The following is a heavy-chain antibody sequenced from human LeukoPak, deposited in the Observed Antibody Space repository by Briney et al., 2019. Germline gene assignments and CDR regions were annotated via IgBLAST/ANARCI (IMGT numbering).Heavy chain of an antibody. D-gene: IGHD3-3*01. Sequence: GASVKDSCKASGYTFTSYGISWVRPAPGQGLEWMGWISAYNGNTNYTQKLQGRVTMTTDTSTSTAYMELRSLRSDDTAVYYCAREGGFLEWLSGYGMDVWGQGTTVTVSS. V-gene: IGHV1-18*01. CDR2: ISAYNGNT. J-gene: IGHJ6*02. CDR3: AREGGFLEWLSGYGMDV. CDR1: GYTFTSYG.